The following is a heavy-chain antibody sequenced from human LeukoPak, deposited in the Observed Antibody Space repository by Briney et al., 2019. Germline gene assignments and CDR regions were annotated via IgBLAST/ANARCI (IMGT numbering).Heavy chain of an antibody. Sequence: SETLSLTCTVYGGSISSYYWSWIRQPAGKGLEWIGRIYTSGSTNYNPSLKSRVTMSVDTSKNQFSLKLSSVTAADTAVYYCAAIHSSSWYDYWGQGTLVTVSS. CDR2: IYTSGST. CDR3: AAIHSSSWYDY. D-gene: IGHD6-13*01. V-gene: IGHV4-4*07. CDR1: GGSISSYY. J-gene: IGHJ4*02.